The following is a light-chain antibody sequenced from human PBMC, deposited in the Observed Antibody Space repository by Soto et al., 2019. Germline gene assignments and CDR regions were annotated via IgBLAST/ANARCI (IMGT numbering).Light chain of an antibody. CDR2: GAS. J-gene: IGKJ1*01. V-gene: IGKV3-20*01. CDR1: QSVSSN. CDR3: QQYGNSPQT. Sequence: EIVMTQSPATLSVSPGERATLACRASQSVSSNLAWYQQKPGQAPRLLIYGASTRATGIPDRFSGSGSGTDFTLTISRLEHEDFAVYYCQQYGNSPQTFGQGTKV.